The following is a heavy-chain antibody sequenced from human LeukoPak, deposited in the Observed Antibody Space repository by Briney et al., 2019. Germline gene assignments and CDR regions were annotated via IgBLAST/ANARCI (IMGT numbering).Heavy chain of an antibody. V-gene: IGHV1-69*01. Sequence: SVKVTCKASGGTSSSYAISWVRQAPGHGLKSMGGIIPIFGTANYAQKLQDRVSITADESTSRAYMELSSLRSEDTAVYYCASTESAPHDSTSWYDYWGQGTLVTVSS. D-gene: IGHD6-13*01. CDR2: IIPIFGTA. CDR3: ASTESAPHDSTSWYDY. J-gene: IGHJ4*02. CDR1: GGTSSSYA.